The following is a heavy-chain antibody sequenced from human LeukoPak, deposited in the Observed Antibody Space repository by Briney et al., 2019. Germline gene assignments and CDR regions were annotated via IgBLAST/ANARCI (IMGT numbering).Heavy chain of an antibody. D-gene: IGHD6-19*01. CDR2: LIPIFGIA. V-gene: IGHV1-69*04. J-gene: IGHJ4*02. Sequence: ASVKVSCTASGGTFSSYAISWVRQAPGQGLEWMGRLIPIFGIANYAQKFQGRVTITADKSTSTAYMELSSLRSEDTAVYYCARVTTTVAGPGWYFDYWGQGTMVTVSS. CDR1: GGTFSSYA. CDR3: ARVTTTVAGPGWYFDY.